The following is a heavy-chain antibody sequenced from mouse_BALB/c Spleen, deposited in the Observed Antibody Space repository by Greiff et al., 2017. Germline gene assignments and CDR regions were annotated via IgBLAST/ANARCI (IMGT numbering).Heavy chain of an antibody. CDR2: IDPENGNT. V-gene: IGHV14-1*02. D-gene: IGHD6-1*01. CDR1: GFNIKDYY. J-gene: IGHJ3*01. CDR3: ARTSFAY. Sequence: VQLQQSGAELVRPGALVKLSCKASGFNIKDYYMHWVKQRPEQGLEWIVWIDPENGNTIYDPKFQGKASITADTSSNTAYLQLSSLTSEDTAVYYCARTSFAYWGQGTLVTVSA.